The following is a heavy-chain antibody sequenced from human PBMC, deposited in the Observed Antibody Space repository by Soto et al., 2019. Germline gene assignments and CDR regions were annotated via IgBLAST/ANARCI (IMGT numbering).Heavy chain of an antibody. CDR3: ASPAYRNYYDSSGYYFFDY. D-gene: IGHD3-22*01. Sequence: SETLSLTCTVSGGSISSSSYYWGWIRQPPGKGLEWIGSIYYSGSTYYNPSLKSRVTISVDTSKNQFSLKLSSVTAADTAVYYCASPAYRNYYDSSGYYFFDYWGQGTRGTVS. V-gene: IGHV4-39*01. J-gene: IGHJ4*02. CDR1: GGSISSSSYY. CDR2: IYYSGST.